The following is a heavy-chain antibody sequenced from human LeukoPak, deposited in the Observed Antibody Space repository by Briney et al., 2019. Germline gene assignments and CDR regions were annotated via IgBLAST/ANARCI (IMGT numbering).Heavy chain of an antibody. V-gene: IGHV4-34*01. D-gene: IGHD5-24*01. CDR2: INHSGST. CDR1: GGSFSGYY. J-gene: IGHJ5*02. CDR3: ARRLIGYTQRGFDP. Sequence: SETLSLTCAVYGGSFSGYYWSWIRQPPGKGLEWIGEINHSGSTNYNPSLKSRVTISVDTSKNQFSLKLSSVTAADTAVYYCARRLIGYTQRGFDPWGQGTLVTVSS.